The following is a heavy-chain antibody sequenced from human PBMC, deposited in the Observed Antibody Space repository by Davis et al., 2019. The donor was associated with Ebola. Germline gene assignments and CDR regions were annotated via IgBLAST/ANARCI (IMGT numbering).Heavy chain of an antibody. Sequence: GSLRLSCSVSGRPMNTNKYYWGWIRQSPGRGLEWIASMYYSGRVYYNPSLKSRVTMSVDTSKNQFSLKLSSVTAADTAMYYCATHTYSGYDLPDYWGQGTLVTVSS. V-gene: IGHV4-39*01. CDR2: MYYSGRV. D-gene: IGHD5-12*01. J-gene: IGHJ4*02. CDR3: ATHTYSGYDLPDY. CDR1: GRPMNTNKYY.